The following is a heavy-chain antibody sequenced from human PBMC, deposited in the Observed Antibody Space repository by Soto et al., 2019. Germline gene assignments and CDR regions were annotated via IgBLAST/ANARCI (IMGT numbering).Heavy chain of an antibody. J-gene: IGHJ6*03. CDR2: ISYSGDSS. V-gene: IGHV3-23*01. D-gene: IGHD1-1*01. CDR1: GFTFRNYA. Sequence: EVQLLESGGGLVQPGGSLRLSCAASGFTFRNYAMNWVRQAPGKGLEWVSSISYSGDSSYFADSVKGQFTVSRDNSRSTLYLQMSSLRAEDTAVYYCAKSDGTTRGYYYYMDVWGKGTTVTVSS. CDR3: AKSDGTTRGYYYYMDV.